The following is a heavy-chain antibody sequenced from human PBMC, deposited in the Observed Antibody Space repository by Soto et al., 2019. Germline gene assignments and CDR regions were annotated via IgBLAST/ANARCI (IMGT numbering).Heavy chain of an antibody. CDR3: ARVSSSGASYYYYGMDV. V-gene: IGHV1-18*04. J-gene: IGHJ6*02. Sequence: EASVKVSCKASGYTFTSYGISWVRQAPGQGLEWMGWISAYNGNTNYAQKLQGRVTMTTDTSTSTAYMELRSLRSDDTAVYYCARVSSSGASYYYYGMDVWGQGTTVTVSS. D-gene: IGHD6-13*01. CDR1: GYTFTSYG. CDR2: ISAYNGNT.